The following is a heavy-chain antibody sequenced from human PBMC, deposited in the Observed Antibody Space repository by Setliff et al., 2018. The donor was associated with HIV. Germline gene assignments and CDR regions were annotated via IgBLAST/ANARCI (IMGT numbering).Heavy chain of an antibody. CDR2: ISAYNGNT. CDR1: GYTFTSYG. J-gene: IGHJ4*02. CDR3: ARRREGIAVAGTPDY. Sequence: ASVKVSCKASGYTFTSYGISWVRQDPGQGLEWMGWISAYNGNTNYAQKLQGRVTMTTDTSTSTAYMELRSLRSDDTAVYYCARRREGIAVAGTPDYWGQGTLVTVSS. D-gene: IGHD6-19*01. V-gene: IGHV1-18*01.